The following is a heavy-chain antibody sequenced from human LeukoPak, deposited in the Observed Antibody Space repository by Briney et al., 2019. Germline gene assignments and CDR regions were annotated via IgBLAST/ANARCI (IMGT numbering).Heavy chain of an antibody. CDR3: ARAPRDTNSWYYFDY. CDR1: GFTISSGDYY. V-gene: IGHV4-31*02. J-gene: IGHJ4*02. D-gene: IGHD5-18*01. CDR2: IYYSGDT. Sequence: KPSQNLSLTCTVSGFTISSGDYYWSWLRRRPGKVREWIGCIYYSGDTYYNPSLKSRVTISVDTSKNQFSLKLSSVTAADTAVYYCARAPRDTNSWYYFDYWGQGTLVSVSS.